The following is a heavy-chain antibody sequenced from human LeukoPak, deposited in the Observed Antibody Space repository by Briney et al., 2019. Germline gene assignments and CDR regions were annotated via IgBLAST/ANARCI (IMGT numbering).Heavy chain of an antibody. V-gene: IGHV4-34*01. D-gene: IGHD6-19*01. CDR2: INHSGST. CDR3: AKSVVGCYYYYMDV. CDR1: GGSFSGYY. J-gene: IGHJ6*03. Sequence: PSETLSLTCAVYGGSFSGYYWSWIRQPPGKGLEWIGEINHSGSTNYNPSLKSRATISVDTSKNQFSLKLSSVTAADTAVYYCAKSVVGCYYYYMDVWGKGTTVTVSS.